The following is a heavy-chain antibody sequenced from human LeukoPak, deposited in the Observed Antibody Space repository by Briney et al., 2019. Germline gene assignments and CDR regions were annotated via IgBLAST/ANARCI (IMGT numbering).Heavy chain of an antibody. V-gene: IGHV3-23*01. D-gene: IGHD2-8*01. J-gene: IGHJ5*02. CDR1: GFTFSDYG. CDR3: AKEAVLMVYAIPNWFDP. CDR2: ISGSGGST. Sequence: GGSLRLSCAAAGFTFSDYGMSWVRQAPGKGLKWVSAISGSGGSTYYADSVKGRITISRDNSKNTLYLQMNSLRAEDTAVYYCAKEAVLMVYAIPNWFDPWGQGTLVTVSS.